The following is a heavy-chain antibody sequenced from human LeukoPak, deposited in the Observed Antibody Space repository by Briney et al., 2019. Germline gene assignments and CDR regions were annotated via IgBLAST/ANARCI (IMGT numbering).Heavy chain of an antibody. V-gene: IGHV3-43*02. CDR1: GFTFHNYA. CDR3: ARDGSFDY. Sequence: GGSLRLSCAASGFTFHNYAIHWVRQAPGKGLEWVSLTSGDGITTYFADSVKGRFTISRDNSKSSLFLQMNSLRTEDTALYYCARDGSFDYWGQGTLVTVSS. CDR2: TSGDGITT. J-gene: IGHJ4*02.